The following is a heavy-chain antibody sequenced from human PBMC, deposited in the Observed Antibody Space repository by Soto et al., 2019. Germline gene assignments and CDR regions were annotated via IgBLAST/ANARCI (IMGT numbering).Heavy chain of an antibody. D-gene: IGHD3-10*01. CDR3: ARSRHGSGSYTHFYYGLDV. Sequence: QVQLVESGGGVVQPGRSLRLSCAASGFTFISYAMHWVRQAPGKGLEWVAVISFDGRTEYYADSVKGRFTISRDKSKITVYLQMNSVRSEDTAVYYCARSRHGSGSYTHFYYGLDVWGQGTTVTVSS. V-gene: IGHV3-30*04. CDR1: GFTFISYA. J-gene: IGHJ6*02. CDR2: ISFDGRTE.